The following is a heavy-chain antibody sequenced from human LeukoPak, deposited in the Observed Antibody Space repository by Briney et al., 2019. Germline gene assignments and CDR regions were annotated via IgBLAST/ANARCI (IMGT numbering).Heavy chain of an antibody. V-gene: IGHV3-7*03. CDR2: IKQEGGEI. CDR3: ARDKIVGATNFDY. J-gene: IGHJ4*02. D-gene: IGHD1-26*01. CDR1: GFTFRSYA. Sequence: GGSLRLSCAASGFTFRSYAMSWVRQAPGKGLEWVANIKQEGGEIYYVDSVKGRFTISRDNAKNSLFLQMNSLRVEDTAIYYCARDKIVGATNFDYWGQGTLVTVSS.